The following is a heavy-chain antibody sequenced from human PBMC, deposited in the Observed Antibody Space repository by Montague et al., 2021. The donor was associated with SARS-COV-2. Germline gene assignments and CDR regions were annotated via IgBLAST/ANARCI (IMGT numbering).Heavy chain of an antibody. J-gene: IGHJ3*02. CDR2: INYSGST. D-gene: IGHD2-21*02. V-gene: IGHV4-39*07. CDR1: GGSISSSSYY. CDR3: AGVGPGYSGHCLVASFDI. Sequence: SETLSLTCTVSGGSISSSSYYWGWIRQPPGQGLEWIGSINYSGSTYYNPSLRSRVTLSVDTSKNQFSLRLTSVTAADTAMYYCAGVGPGYSGHCLVASFDIWGQGTMVTVSS.